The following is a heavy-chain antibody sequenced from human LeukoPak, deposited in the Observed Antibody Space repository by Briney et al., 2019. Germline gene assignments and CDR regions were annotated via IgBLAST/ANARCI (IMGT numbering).Heavy chain of an antibody. CDR1: GASISTYY. CDR3: ARVQGMSGYFLIDF. D-gene: IGHD3-3*01. V-gene: IGHV4-59*01. Sequence: SETLSLTCTVSGASISTYYWSWVRQPPGKGLEWIGYIYYGGNTNYNPSLKSRVTISVDTSKNQLSLRLNSVTAADTAVYYCARVQGMSGYFLIDFWGQVTLVTVSS. J-gene: IGHJ4*02. CDR2: IYYGGNT.